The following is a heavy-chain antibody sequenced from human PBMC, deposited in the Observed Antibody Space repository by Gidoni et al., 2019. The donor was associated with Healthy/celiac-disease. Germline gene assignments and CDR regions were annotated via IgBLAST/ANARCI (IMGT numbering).Heavy chain of an antibody. CDR3: ARPIIAARLYAFDI. Sequence: QVQLQQWAAGLLKPSETLSLTFAVYGGSFSGYYWSWIRQPPGKGLEWIGEINHSGRTNYNPSLKSRVTISVDTSKNQFSLKLSSVTAADTAVYYCARPIIAARLYAFDIWGQGTMVTVSS. J-gene: IGHJ3*02. D-gene: IGHD5-12*01. CDR1: GGSFSGYY. V-gene: IGHV4-34*01. CDR2: INHSGRT.